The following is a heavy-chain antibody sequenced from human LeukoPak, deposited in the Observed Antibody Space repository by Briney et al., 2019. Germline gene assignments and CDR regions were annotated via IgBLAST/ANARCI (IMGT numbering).Heavy chain of an antibody. V-gene: IGHV3-66*01. CDR2: IYSGGST. D-gene: IGHD3-9*01. CDR3: ARDRLHYDSLTGYPAD. J-gene: IGHJ4*02. Sequence: GGSLRLSCAASGFTFSDYAMTWVRQAPGKGLEWVSVIYSGGSTHYADSVKGRFTISRDNSKNTLYLQMNSLRAEDTAVYYCARDRLHYDSLTGYPADWGQGTLVTVSS. CDR1: GFTFSDYA.